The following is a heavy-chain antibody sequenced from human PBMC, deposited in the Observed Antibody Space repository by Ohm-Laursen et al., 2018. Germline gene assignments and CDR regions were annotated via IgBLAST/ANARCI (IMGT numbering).Heavy chain of an antibody. CDR1: GFTFSSYA. Sequence: SLRLSCAASGFTFSSYAMTWVRQAPGKGLEWVSTISVSGGSTYYADSVKGRFTIPRDNSKNTLYLQMSSLRADDTAVYYCAKTDNRGQWLVQYFQHWGQGTLVTVSS. CDR3: AKTDNRGQWLVQYFQH. CDR2: ISVSGGST. J-gene: IGHJ1*01. D-gene: IGHD6-19*01. V-gene: IGHV3-23*01.